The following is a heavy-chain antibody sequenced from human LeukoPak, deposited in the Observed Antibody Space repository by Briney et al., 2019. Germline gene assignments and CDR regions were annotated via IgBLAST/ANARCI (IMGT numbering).Heavy chain of an antibody. D-gene: IGHD5-18*01. V-gene: IGHV4-61*08. J-gene: IGHJ5*02. CDR1: GGSISSSAYY. CDR2: IYYSGST. Sequence: SETLSLTCSVSGGSISSSAYYWGWIRQPPGKGLEWIGYIYYSGSTNYNPSLKSRVTISVDTSKNQFSLKLSSVTAADTAVYYCARGYSYGHNWFDPWGQGTLVTVSS. CDR3: ARGYSYGHNWFDP.